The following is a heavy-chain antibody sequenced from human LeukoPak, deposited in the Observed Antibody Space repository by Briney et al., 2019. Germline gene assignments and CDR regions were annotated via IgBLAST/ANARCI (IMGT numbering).Heavy chain of an antibody. CDR2: IYYSGST. D-gene: IGHD5-18*01. J-gene: IGHJ3*02. CDR1: GGSISSYY. V-gene: IGHV4-59*01. Sequence: AETLCLTCTVSGGSISSYYWSWIRQPPGKGLEWMGYIYYSGSTNYNPSLKSRVTISVGTSKNQFSLKLSSVTAADTAVYYCARSGYSYGADAFDIWGQGTMVTVSS. CDR3: ARSGYSYGADAFDI.